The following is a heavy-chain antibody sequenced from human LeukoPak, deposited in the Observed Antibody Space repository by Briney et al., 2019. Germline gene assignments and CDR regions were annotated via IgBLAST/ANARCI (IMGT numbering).Heavy chain of an antibody. Sequence: ASVKVSCKASGYTFTSYDINWVRQATGQGLEWMGWMNPNSGNTGYAQKFQGRVTITRNTSISTAYMELSSLRSEDTAVYYCARGRRGIAAAGRGFGYWGQGTLVTVSS. CDR3: ARGRRGIAAAGRGFGY. J-gene: IGHJ4*02. CDR2: MNPNSGNT. D-gene: IGHD6-13*01. CDR1: GYTFTSYD. V-gene: IGHV1-8*03.